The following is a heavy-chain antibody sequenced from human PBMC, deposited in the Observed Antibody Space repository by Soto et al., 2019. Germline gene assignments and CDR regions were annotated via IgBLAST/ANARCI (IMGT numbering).Heavy chain of an antibody. CDR3: AKDRYRAGVVDNPYYYYYGMDV. CDR1: GFTFSSYG. CDR2: ISYDGSNK. Sequence: QVQLVESGGGVVQPGRSPRLSCAASGFTFSSYGMHWVRQAPGKGLEWVAVISYDGSNKYYADSVKGRFTISRDNSKNTLYLQMNSLRAEDTAVYYCAKDRYRAGVVDNPYYYYYGMDVWGQGTTVTVSS. J-gene: IGHJ6*02. V-gene: IGHV3-30*18. D-gene: IGHD3-3*01.